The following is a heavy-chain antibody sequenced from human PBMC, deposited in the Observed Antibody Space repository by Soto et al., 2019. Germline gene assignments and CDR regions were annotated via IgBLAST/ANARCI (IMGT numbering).Heavy chain of an antibody. CDR2: IKQDGSEK. D-gene: IGHD6-19*01. CDR1: GFTFSSYW. CDR3: ARLGDGWKQWLVSREQNDAFDI. Sequence: GGSLRLSCAASGFTFSSYWMSWVRQAPGKGLEWVANIKQDGSEKYYVDSVKGRFTISRDNAKNSLYLQMNSLRAEDTAVYYCARLGDGWKQWLVSREQNDAFDIWGQGTMVTVSS. V-gene: IGHV3-7*01. J-gene: IGHJ3*02.